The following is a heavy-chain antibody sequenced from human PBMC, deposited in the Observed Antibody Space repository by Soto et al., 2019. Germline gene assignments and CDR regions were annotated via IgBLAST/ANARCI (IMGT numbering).Heavy chain of an antibody. V-gene: IGHV1-18*04. Sequence: GASVKVSCKASGYTFTSYGISWVRQAPGQGLEWMGWISAYNGNTNYAQKLQGRVTMTTDTSTSTAYMELSSLRSEDTAVYYCASSIVVVVAQGPEGWFDPWDQGTLVSVSA. CDR1: GYTFTSYG. J-gene: IGHJ5*02. D-gene: IGHD2-15*01. CDR3: ASSIVVVVAQGPEGWFDP. CDR2: ISAYNGNT.